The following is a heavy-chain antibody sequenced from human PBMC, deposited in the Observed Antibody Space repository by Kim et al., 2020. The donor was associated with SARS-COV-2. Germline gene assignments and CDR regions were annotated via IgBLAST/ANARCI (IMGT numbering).Heavy chain of an antibody. J-gene: IGHJ4*02. CDR1: GFNFSIYS. D-gene: IGHD3-16*01. V-gene: IGHV3-48*01. Sequence: GGSLRLSCAASGFNFSIYSMHWVRQAPGTGLEWVSCISSSSSTIYYADSVKGRFTISRDNAKNSLYLQMNSLRAEDTAVYYCARDTYGGYSFDSWGQGTLDTVSS. CDR3: ARDTYGGYSFDS. CDR2: ISSSSSTI.